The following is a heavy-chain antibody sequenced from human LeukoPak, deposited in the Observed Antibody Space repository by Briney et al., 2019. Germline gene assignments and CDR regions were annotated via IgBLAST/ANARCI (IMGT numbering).Heavy chain of an antibody. CDR2: INAGNGNT. V-gene: IGHV1-3*01. D-gene: IGHD3-10*01. CDR3: ARDGSGSYYGGFDY. J-gene: IGHJ4*02. Sequence: GASVKVSCKASGYTFTSYAMHWVRQAPGQRLEWMGWINAGNGNTKYSQKFQGRVTITRDTSASTAYMELSSLRSEDTAVYYCARDGSGSYYGGFDYWGQGTLVTVSS. CDR1: GYTFTSYA.